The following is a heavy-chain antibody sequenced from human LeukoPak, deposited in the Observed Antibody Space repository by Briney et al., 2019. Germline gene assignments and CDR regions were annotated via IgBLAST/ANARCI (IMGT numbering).Heavy chain of an antibody. J-gene: IGHJ4*02. CDR2: ISAYNGNT. Sequence: GASVKVSCKASGYTFTSYGTSWVRQAPGQGLEWMGWISAYNGNTNYAQKLQGRVTMTTDTSTSTAYMELRSLRSDDTAVYYCARDHRRYCGGDCYYGDYWGQGTLVTVSS. CDR3: ARDHRRYCGGDCYYGDY. V-gene: IGHV1-18*01. D-gene: IGHD2-21*02. CDR1: GYTFTSYG.